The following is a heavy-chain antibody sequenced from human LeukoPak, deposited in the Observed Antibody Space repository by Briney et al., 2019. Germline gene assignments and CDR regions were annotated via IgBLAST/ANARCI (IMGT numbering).Heavy chain of an antibody. CDR1: GYTFTSYA. CDR2: INTNTGNP. V-gene: IGHV7-4-1*02. J-gene: IGHJ4*02. D-gene: IGHD3-10*01. Sequence: ASVKVSCKASGYTFTSYAMNWVRQAPGQGLEWMGLINTNTGNPTYAQGFTGRFVFSLDTSVSTAYLQISSLKAEDTAVYYCASYGFGELSPLGYWGQGTLVTVSS. CDR3: ASYGFGELSPLGY.